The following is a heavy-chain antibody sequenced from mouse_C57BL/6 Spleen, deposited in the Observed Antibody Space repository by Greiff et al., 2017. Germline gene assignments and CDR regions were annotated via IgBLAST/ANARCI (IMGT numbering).Heavy chain of an antibody. Sequence: QVQLKQSGAELVRPGTSVKVSCKASGYAFTNYLIEWVKQRPGQGLEWIGVINPGSGGTNYNEKFKGKATLTADKSSSTAYMQLSSLTSEDSAVYFCARYGDYGSSYEYFDVWGTGTTVTVSS. D-gene: IGHD1-1*01. V-gene: IGHV1-54*01. J-gene: IGHJ1*03. CDR3: ARYGDYGSSYEYFDV. CDR2: INPGSGGT. CDR1: GYAFTNYL.